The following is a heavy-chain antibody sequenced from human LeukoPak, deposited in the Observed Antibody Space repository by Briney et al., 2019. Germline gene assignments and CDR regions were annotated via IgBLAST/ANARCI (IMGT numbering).Heavy chain of an antibody. D-gene: IGHD6-13*01. CDR3: NLAAAGRFDY. Sequence: GASVNVSCKASGGTFSSYVISWVRQAPGQGLEWMGGIIPIFGTANYAQKFQGRVTITADESTSTAYMELSSLRSEDTAVYYCNLAAAGRFDYWGQGTLVTVSS. V-gene: IGHV1-69*13. J-gene: IGHJ4*02. CDR1: GGTFSSYV. CDR2: IIPIFGTA.